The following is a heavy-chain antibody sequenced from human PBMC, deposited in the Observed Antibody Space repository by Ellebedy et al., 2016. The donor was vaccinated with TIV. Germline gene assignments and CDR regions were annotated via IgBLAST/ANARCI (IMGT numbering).Heavy chain of an antibody. J-gene: IGHJ4*02. CDR2: FDPEDGET. Sequence: ASVKVSCKVSGYTLTELSMHWVRQAPGKGLEWMGGFDPEDGETIYAQKFQGRVTMTEDTSTDTAYMELSSLRSEDTAVYYCATGDSGSYLFDYWGQGTLVTVSS. D-gene: IGHD1-26*01. CDR1: GYTLTELS. V-gene: IGHV1-24*01. CDR3: ATGDSGSYLFDY.